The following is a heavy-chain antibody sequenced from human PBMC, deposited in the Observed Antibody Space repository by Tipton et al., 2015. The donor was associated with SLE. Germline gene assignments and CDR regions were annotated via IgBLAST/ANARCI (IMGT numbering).Heavy chain of an antibody. CDR3: TRLGFCSGGVCYFDY. CDR1: GFTFSRYW. V-gene: IGHV3-74*01. D-gene: IGHD2-15*01. CDR2: IKSDGSST. J-gene: IGHJ4*02. Sequence: SLRLSCAASGFTFSRYWMHWVRQAPGKGLVWVSRIKSDGSSTSYADSVKGRFTISRDNAKNTLYLQMNSLRAEDTAVYYCTRLGFCSGGVCYFDYWGQGTLVTVSS.